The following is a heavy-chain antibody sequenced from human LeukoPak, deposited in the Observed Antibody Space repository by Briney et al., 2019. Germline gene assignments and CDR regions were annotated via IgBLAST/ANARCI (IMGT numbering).Heavy chain of an antibody. D-gene: IGHD3-22*01. J-gene: IGHJ4*02. CDR1: GFTVSSNY. Sequence: GGFLRLSCAASGFTVSSNYMSWVRQAPGKGLEWVSVIYSGGNTYYADSVKGRFTISRDNSKNTLFLQMNSLRAEDTAVYYCARDVPDSSGYYDFDYWGQGTLVTVSA. CDR3: ARDVPDSSGYYDFDY. V-gene: IGHV3-66*01. CDR2: IYSGGNT.